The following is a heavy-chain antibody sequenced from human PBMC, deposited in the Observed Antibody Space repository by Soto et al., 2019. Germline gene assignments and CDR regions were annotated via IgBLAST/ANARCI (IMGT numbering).Heavy chain of an antibody. CDR3: ARDPQGEFHGAFDI. CDR1: GFTFSSYG. Sequence: GGSLRLSCAASGFTFSSYGMHWVRQAPGKGLEWVAVIWYDGSNKYYADSVKGRFTISRDNSKNTLYLQMNSLRAEDTAVYYCARDPQGEFHGAFDIWGQGTRVTVSS. D-gene: IGHD2-21*01. J-gene: IGHJ3*02. CDR2: IWYDGSNK. V-gene: IGHV3-33*01.